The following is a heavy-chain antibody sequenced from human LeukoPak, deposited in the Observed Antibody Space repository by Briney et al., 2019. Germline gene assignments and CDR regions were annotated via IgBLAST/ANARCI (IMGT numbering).Heavy chain of an antibody. D-gene: IGHD3-10*01. CDR2: INTNTGNP. Sequence: ASVKVSCKASGYTFTSYAMNWVRQAPGQGLEWMGWINTNTGNPTYAQGFTGRFVFSLDTSVSTAYLQISSLKAEDTAVYYCARVDLTAMVRELLSYGMDVWGQGTTVSVSS. J-gene: IGHJ6*02. CDR3: ARVDLTAMVRELLSYGMDV. V-gene: IGHV7-4-1*02. CDR1: GYTFTSYA.